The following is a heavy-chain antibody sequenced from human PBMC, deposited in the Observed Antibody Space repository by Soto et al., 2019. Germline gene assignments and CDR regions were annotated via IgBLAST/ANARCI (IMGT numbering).Heavy chain of an antibody. V-gene: IGHV4-59*08. CDR3: ARLGGYYQAFDS. CDR2: IYYTGTT. Sequence: PSETLSLTCTVSGGSIRDYYWGWIRQSPGKGLEWIGYIYYTGTTKYNPSLKSRVTISVDSSKNQFSLKLDFLTAADTAVYSCARLGGYYQAFDSWGQGTRVTVS. D-gene: IGHD3-22*01. CDR1: GGSIRDYY. J-gene: IGHJ4*02.